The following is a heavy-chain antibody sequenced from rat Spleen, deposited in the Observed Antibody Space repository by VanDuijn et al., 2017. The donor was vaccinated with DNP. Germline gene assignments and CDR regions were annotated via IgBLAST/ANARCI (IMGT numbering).Heavy chain of an antibody. J-gene: IGHJ3*01. V-gene: IGHV4-2*01. CDR2: INKDSSTI. Sequence: EVKLVESGGGLVQPGRSLKISCAASGFNLNDYWMGWVRQAPGKGLEWIGEINKDSSTINYTPSLKDKFTISRDNAQNTLYLKMSKLGSEDTAISYCARAGWHGWLAYWGQGTLVTVST. D-gene: IGHD1-11*01. CDR3: ARAGWHGWLAY. CDR1: GFNLNDYW.